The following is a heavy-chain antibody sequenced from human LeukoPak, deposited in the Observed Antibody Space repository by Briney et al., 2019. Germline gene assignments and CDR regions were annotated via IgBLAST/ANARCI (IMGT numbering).Heavy chain of an antibody. CDR2: INHSGST. J-gene: IGHJ6*02. CDR1: GGSFSGYY. D-gene: IGHD2-2*01. CDR3: ARGPTRAGCRYCSSTSCYDCVPYYYYYGMDV. Sequence: SETLSLTCAVYGGSFSGYYWSWIRQPPGKGLEWIGEINHSGSTNYNPSLKSRVTISVDTSKNQFSLKLISVTAADTAVYYCARGPTRAGCRYCSSTSCYDCVPYYYYYGMDVWGQGTTVTVSS. V-gene: IGHV4-34*01.